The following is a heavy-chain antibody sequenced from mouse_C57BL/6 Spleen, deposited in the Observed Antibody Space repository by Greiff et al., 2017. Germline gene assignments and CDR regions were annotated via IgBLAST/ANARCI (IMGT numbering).Heavy chain of an antibody. V-gene: IGHV1-80*01. CDR2: IYPGDGDT. Sequence: QVQLKESGAELVKPGASVKISCKASGYAFSSYWMNWVKQRPGKGLEWIGQIYPGDGDTNYNGKFKGKATLTADKSSSTAYMQLSSLTSEDSAVYFCAREDDYDFDYWGQGTTLTVSS. J-gene: IGHJ2*01. CDR3: AREDDYDFDY. CDR1: GYAFSSYW. D-gene: IGHD2-4*01.